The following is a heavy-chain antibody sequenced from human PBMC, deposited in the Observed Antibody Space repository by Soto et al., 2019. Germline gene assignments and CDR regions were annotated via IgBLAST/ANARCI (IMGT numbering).Heavy chain of an antibody. CDR3: ARDAAVAGSKTKYYYYYGMDV. CDR1: GFTFSSYS. D-gene: IGHD6-19*01. V-gene: IGHV3-21*01. CDR2: ISSSSGYI. J-gene: IGHJ6*02. Sequence: GGSLRLSCAASGFTFSSYSMNWVRQAPGKGLEWVSSISSSSGYIYYADSVKGRFTISRDNAKNSLYLQMNSLRAEDTAVYYCARDAAVAGSKTKYYYYYGMDVWGQGTTVTVSS.